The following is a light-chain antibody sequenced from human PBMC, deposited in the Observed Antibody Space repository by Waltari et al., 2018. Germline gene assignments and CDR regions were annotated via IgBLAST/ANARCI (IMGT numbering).Light chain of an antibody. CDR3: QQYNVWPPIT. V-gene: IGKV3-15*01. CDR1: QGIFSN. J-gene: IGKJ5*01. CDR2: DAS. Sequence: DILTTQAPANLSVSPGERATISCRASQGIFSNLAWYQQRPGQPPRLLIYDASTRAPGVPSRFSGSGSGTEFTLTIRSLQSEDSAVYYCQQYNVWPPITFGQGTRLEIK.